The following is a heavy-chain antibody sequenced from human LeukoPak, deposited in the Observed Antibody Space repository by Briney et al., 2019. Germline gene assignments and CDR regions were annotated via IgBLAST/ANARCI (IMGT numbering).Heavy chain of an antibody. Sequence: ASVKVSCKASGYTFTTYYMHWVRQAPGQGLEWMAIINPSGGTTDYAQKFHGRITVTRDTSTSTVYMELTSLTSEDTGVYYCARDALSYAYSWGSYRHLGIDPWGQGTLVTVSS. J-gene: IGHJ5*02. V-gene: IGHV1-46*01. CDR1: GYTFTTYY. CDR2: INPSGGTT. CDR3: ARDALSYAYSWGSYRHLGIDP. D-gene: IGHD3-16*02.